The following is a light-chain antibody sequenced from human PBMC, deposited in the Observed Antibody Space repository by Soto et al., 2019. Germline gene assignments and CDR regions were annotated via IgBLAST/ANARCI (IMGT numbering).Light chain of an antibody. J-gene: IGLJ2*01. CDR3: CSYRSTTAIV. CDR2: GVS. V-gene: IGLV2-14*01. Sequence: ALTQPASVSGSPGQSITISCTPTSSDLDPYNYVSWYQQFPGKAPKLILYGVSHRPSGVSNRFSGSKFGNTVSLTISGLQAEDEADYFCCSYRSTTAIVFGGGTKVTVL. CDR1: SSDLDPYNY.